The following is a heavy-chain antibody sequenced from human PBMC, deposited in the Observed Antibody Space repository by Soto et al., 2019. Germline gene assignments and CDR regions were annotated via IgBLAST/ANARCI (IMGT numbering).Heavy chain of an antibody. V-gene: IGHV1-18*01. D-gene: IGHD3-16*02. J-gene: IGHJ5*02. CDR3: ARDSLYYDYVWGNYRHNWFDP. CDR1: GYTFTSYG. Sequence: ASVKVSCKASGYTFTSYGISWVRQAPGQGLEWMGWISAYNGNTNYAQKLQGRVTTTTDTSTSTAYMELRSLRSDDTAVYYCARDSLYYDYVWGNYRHNWFDPWGQGTLVTVSS. CDR2: ISAYNGNT.